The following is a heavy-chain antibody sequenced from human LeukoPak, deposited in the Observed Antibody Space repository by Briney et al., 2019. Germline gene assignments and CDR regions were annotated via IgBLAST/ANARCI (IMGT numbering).Heavy chain of an antibody. CDR2: INPNSGGT. Sequence: ASVKVSCKASGYTFTGYYMHWVRQAPGQGLEWMGWINPNSGGTNYAQKFQGRVTMTRDTSISTAYMELSRLRSDDTAVYYCARDNTIFGVVIIPLDYWGQGTLVTFSS. CDR3: ARDNTIFGVVIIPLDY. V-gene: IGHV1-2*02. D-gene: IGHD3-3*01. J-gene: IGHJ4*02. CDR1: GYTFTGYY.